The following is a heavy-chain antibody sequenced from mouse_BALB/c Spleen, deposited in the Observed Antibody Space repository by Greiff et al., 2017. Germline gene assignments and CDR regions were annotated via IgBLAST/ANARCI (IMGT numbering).Heavy chain of an antibody. Sequence: VQLQQSGPELVKPGASVKISCKASGYTFTDYNMHWVKQSHGKSLEWIGYIYPYNGGTGYNQKFKSKATLTVDNSSSTVYMELRSLTSEDSAVYYCATYYDYDGGYWGQGTTLTVSS. V-gene: IGHV1S29*02. D-gene: IGHD2-4*01. J-gene: IGHJ2*01. CDR3: ATYYDYDGGY. CDR2: IYPYNGGT. CDR1: GYTFTDYN.